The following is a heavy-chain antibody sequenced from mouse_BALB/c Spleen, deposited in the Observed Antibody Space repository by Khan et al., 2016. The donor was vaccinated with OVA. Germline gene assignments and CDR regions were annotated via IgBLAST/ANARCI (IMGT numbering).Heavy chain of an antibody. CDR1: GYSITNDYA. J-gene: IGHJ4*01. CDR2: ISSTGST. Sequence: EVQLQESGPGLVKPSQSLSLTCTVTGYSITNDYAWNWIRQFPGNKLEWMGYISSTGSTSYNPSLKSRISITRDTSKNQFFLQLRSVTSEDTATYYCARSLYYNYVYALDYWGRGTSVTVSS. V-gene: IGHV3-2*02. CDR3: ARSLYYNYVYALDY. D-gene: IGHD2-4*01.